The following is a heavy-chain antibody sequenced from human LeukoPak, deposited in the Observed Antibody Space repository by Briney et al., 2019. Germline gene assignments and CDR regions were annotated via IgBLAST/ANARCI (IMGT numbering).Heavy chain of an antibody. V-gene: IGHV4-34*01. J-gene: IGHJ6*03. Sequence: PSETLSLTCAVYGGSFSGYYWSWIRQPPGKGLEWIGEINHSGSTNYNPSLKSRVTISVDTSKNQFSLKLSSETAADTAVYYCARAQGYYYYMDVWGKGTTVTVSS. CDR2: INHSGST. CDR3: ARAQGYYYYMDV. CDR1: GGSFSGYY.